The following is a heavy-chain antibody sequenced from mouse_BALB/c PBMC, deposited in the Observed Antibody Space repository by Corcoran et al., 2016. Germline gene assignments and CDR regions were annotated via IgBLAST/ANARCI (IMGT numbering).Heavy chain of an antibody. V-gene: IGHV1-66*01. CDR2: IFPGSGNT. D-gene: IGHD3-2*01. J-gene: IGHJ2*01. CDR1: SYSFTSYY. CDR3: AMTARATYYFDY. Sequence: QVQLPQSGPEQVKPGASVKIYCKASSYSFTSYYIHWVKQRPGQGIELMGWIFPGSGNTRYNEKFKGKATLTVDTSSSTSCMQLSSLTSEYSAVYFCAMTARATYYFDYWGQGTTLTVSS.